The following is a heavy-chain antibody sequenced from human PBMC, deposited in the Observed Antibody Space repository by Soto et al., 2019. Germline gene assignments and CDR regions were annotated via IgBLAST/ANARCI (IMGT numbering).Heavy chain of an antibody. D-gene: IGHD6-19*01. CDR1: GGSFSGYY. Sequence: LSLTCAVYGGSFSGYYWSWVRQPPGKGLEWIGEINHSGSTNYNPSLKSRVTISVDTSKNQFSLKLSSVTAADTAVYYCASPGYSSGWYKGFDYWGQGTLVTVSP. J-gene: IGHJ4*02. CDR3: ASPGYSSGWYKGFDY. V-gene: IGHV4-34*01. CDR2: INHSGST.